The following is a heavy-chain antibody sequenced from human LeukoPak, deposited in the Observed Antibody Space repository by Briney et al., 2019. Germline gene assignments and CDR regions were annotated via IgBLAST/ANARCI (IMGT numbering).Heavy chain of an antibody. CDR1: GFTFANYV. CDR3: AKDPPRRQTTVAPFHY. CDR2: TSPDEGLK. Sequence: PGRSLRLSCAASGFTFANYVTHWVRRAPGKGLEWVAVTSPDEGLKFYGDSVKGRFTISRDNSKNTLYLQMNSLRAEDTAVYYCAKDPPRRQTTVAPFHYWGQGTLVTVSS. V-gene: IGHV3-30*04. D-gene: IGHD4-23*01. J-gene: IGHJ4*02.